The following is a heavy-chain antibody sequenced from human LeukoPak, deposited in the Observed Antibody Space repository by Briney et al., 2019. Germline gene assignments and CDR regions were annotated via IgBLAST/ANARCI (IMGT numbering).Heavy chain of an antibody. D-gene: IGHD1-26*01. J-gene: IGHJ4*02. CDR2: IKQDGSTK. V-gene: IGHV3-7*01. Sequence: GGSLRLSCAASGFTFANSWIAWVRQAPGKGLEWVANIKQDGSTKHYADSLRGRFTISRDNPKNSLFLQMNNLRADDTAIYYCTRDTIGSLDYWGQGILVTVAS. CDR1: GFTFANSW. CDR3: TRDTIGSLDY.